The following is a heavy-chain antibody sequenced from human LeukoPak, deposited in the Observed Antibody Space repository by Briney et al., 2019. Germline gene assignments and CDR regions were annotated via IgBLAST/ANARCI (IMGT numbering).Heavy chain of an antibody. CDR1: GGSFSGYY. D-gene: IGHD2-2*01. CDR2: INHSGST. J-gene: IGHJ2*01. CDR3: ARHRSTPRLYFDL. V-gene: IGHV4-34*01. Sequence: SSGTLSLTCAVYGGSFSGYYWSWIRQPPGKGLEWIGEINHSGSTNYNPSLKSRVTISVDTSKNQFSLKLSSVTAADTAVYYCARHRSTPRLYFDLWGRGTLVTVSS.